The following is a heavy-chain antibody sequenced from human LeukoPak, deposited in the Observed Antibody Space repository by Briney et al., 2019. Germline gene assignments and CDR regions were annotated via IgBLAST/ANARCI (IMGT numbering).Heavy chain of an antibody. CDR2: ISYDGSNK. CDR3: AVRGVTACLDP. D-gene: IGHD3-10*01. CDR1: GFTFSSYG. J-gene: IGHJ5*02. V-gene: IGHV3-30*19. Sequence: GGSLRLSCAASGFTFSSYGMHWVRQAPGKGLEWVAVISYDGSNKYYADSVKGRFTISRDNSKNTLYLQMNSLRAEDTAVYYCAVRGVTACLDPWGQGTLVTVSS.